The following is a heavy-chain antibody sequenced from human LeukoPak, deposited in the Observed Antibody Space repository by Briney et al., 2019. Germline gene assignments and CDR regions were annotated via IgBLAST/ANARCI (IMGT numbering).Heavy chain of an antibody. J-gene: IGHJ5*02. CDR3: ARQYDGSSSYYHNWFDP. CDR1: GYTFTDYW. V-gene: IGHV5-51*01. Sequence: GESLKISCQASGYTFTDYWIGWVRQVLGKGLEWMGIIYPDDSDTRYSPSFQGQVTISVDKSISTAYLQWSSLQASDTAIYYCARQYDGSSSYYHNWFDPWGQGTLVTVSS. CDR2: IYPDDSDT. D-gene: IGHD3-22*01.